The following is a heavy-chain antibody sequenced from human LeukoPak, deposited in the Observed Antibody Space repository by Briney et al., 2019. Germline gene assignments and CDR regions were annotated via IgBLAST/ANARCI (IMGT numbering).Heavy chain of an antibody. CDR2: ISSSSSYI. CDR3: ARDQERNAVAGTLGY. D-gene: IGHD6-19*01. Sequence: GGSLRLSCAASGFTFSSYSMNWVRQAPGKGLEWVSSISSSSSYIYYADSVKGRFTTSRDNAKNSLYLKMNSLRAEDTAVYYCARDQERNAVAGTLGYWGQGTLVTVSS. CDR1: GFTFSSYS. J-gene: IGHJ4*02. V-gene: IGHV3-21*01.